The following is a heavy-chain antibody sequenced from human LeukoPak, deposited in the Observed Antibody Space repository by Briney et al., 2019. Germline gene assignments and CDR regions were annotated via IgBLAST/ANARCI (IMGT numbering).Heavy chain of an antibody. CDR2: INHSGST. CDR1: GFTFSIYS. CDR3: ASSNWLRGANFDS. J-gene: IGHJ4*02. Sequence: GSLRLSCAASGFTFSIYSMNWVRQPPGKGLEWIGEINHSGSTNYNPSLKSRVTISVDTPKNQFSLKLTSVTASDSAVYYCASSNWLRGANFDSWGQGTLVTVSS. V-gene: IGHV4-34*08. D-gene: IGHD6-13*01.